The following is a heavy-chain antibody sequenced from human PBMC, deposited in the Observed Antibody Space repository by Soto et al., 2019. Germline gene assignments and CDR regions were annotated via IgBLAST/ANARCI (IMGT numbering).Heavy chain of an antibody. Sequence: LRLCCSASGFIFSESTIYWVRQVPGKGLEAISAVSTSGRSTYYADSVKDRFTISRDNSKNTLFLQMGSLRPEDTAIYYCVKQAHGLDGVAFDYWGQVTPFPVYS. J-gene: IGHJ4*02. CDR1: GFIFSEST. D-gene: IGHD2-15*01. CDR2: VSTSGRST. V-gene: IGHV3-64D*06. CDR3: VKQAHGLDGVAFDY.